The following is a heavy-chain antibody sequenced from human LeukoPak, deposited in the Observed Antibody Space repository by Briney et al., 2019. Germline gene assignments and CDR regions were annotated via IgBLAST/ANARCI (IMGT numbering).Heavy chain of an antibody. CDR3: ARKIGGYYDFWSGYSKDAVHYYYMDV. D-gene: IGHD3-3*01. CDR2: IYHSGST. Sequence: SETLSLTCAVYGGSFSGYYWSWIRQPPGRGLEWIGTIYHSGSTYYNPSLKSRVTISVDTSKNQFSLKLSSVTAADAAVYYCARKIGGYYDFWSGYSKDAVHYYYMDVWGKGTTVTVSS. CDR1: GGSFSGYY. V-gene: IGHV4-34*01. J-gene: IGHJ6*03.